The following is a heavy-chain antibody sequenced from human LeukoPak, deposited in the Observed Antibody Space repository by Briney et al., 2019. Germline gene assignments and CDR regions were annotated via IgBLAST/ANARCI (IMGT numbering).Heavy chain of an antibody. CDR1: GGSITNTNYY. Sequence: SETLSLTCTVPGGSITNTNYYWGWIRQPPEKGLEYIGSLFYSGSTSYNPSLKSRVTMSIDTSKNHLSLKLNSVTAADTAVYYCAGLFVGEYYGSGYYFDDWGQGTLVTVTS. V-gene: IGHV4-39*02. D-gene: IGHD3-10*01. CDR2: LFYSGST. J-gene: IGHJ4*02. CDR3: AGLFVGEYYGSGYYFDD.